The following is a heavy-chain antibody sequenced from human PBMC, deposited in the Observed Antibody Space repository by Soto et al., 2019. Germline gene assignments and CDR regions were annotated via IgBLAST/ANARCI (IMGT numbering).Heavy chain of an antibody. CDR2: ISYDGSNK. J-gene: IGHJ4*02. D-gene: IGHD1-26*01. Sequence: QVQLVESGGGVVQPGRSLRLSCAASGFTFSSYAMHWVRQAPGKGLEWVAVISYDGSNKYYADSVKGRFTISRDNSKNTLYLQMHSLRAEDTAVDYCARPPPQPGSGLEYYFDYWGQGTLVAVAS. V-gene: IGHV3-30-3*01. CDR3: ARPPPQPGSGLEYYFDY. CDR1: GFTFSSYA.